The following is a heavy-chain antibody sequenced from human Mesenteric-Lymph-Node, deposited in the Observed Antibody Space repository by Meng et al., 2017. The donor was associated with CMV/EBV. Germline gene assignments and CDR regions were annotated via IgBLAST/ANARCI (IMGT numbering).Heavy chain of an antibody. D-gene: IGHD2-2*01. Sequence: ASVKVSCKASGYTFTSYGISWVRQAPGQGLEWMGWISAYNGNTNYAQKLQGRVTMTTDTSTSTAYMELRSLRSDDTAVYYCARGSEYQLLPGDDAFDIWGQGTMVTVSS. CDR3: ARGSEYQLLPGDDAFDI. V-gene: IGHV1-18*01. CDR2: ISAYNGNT. CDR1: GYTFTSYG. J-gene: IGHJ3*02.